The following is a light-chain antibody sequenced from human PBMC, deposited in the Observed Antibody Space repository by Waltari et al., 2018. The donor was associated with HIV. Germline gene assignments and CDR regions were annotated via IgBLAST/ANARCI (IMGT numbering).Light chain of an antibody. CDR1: NSNIGSNT. Sequence: QSVLTQPPSASGTPAQRVTISCSGRNSNIGSNTVNWYQQLPGTAPKLLIYNNNQRPSGVSDRFSGSKSGTSASLAISGLQSEDEADYYCAAWDDSLNAHVLFGGGTKLTVL. J-gene: IGLJ2*01. CDR3: AAWDDSLNAHVL. CDR2: NNN. V-gene: IGLV1-44*01.